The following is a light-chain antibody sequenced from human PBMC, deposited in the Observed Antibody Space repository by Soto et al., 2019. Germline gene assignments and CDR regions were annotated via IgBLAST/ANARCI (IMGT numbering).Light chain of an antibody. Sequence: EIVLTQSPGTLSLSPGERATLSCRASQSVSSNFLAWYQQKPGQAPRLVIYGASNRATGIPDRFSGSGSGTDLTLTISRLEPGDFAVYYCRNCGISPWTFGHGAKVEV. V-gene: IGKV3-20*01. CDR3: RNCGISPWT. J-gene: IGKJ1*01. CDR1: QSVSSNF. CDR2: GAS.